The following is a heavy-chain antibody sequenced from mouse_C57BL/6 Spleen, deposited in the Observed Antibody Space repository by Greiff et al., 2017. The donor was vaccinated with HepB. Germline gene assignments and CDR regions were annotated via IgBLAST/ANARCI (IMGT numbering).Heavy chain of an antibody. J-gene: IGHJ4*01. CDR2: IYPRSGNT. V-gene: IGHV1-81*01. CDR3: AGVDYYGTLKGYYAMDY. D-gene: IGHD2-1*01. Sequence: VQLQQSGAELARPGASVKLSCKASGYTFTSYGVSWVKQRTGQGLEWIGEIYPRSGNTYYNEKFKGKATLTADKSSSTAYMELRSLTSEDSAVYFCAGVDYYGTLKGYYAMDYWGQGTSVTVS. CDR1: GYTFTSYG.